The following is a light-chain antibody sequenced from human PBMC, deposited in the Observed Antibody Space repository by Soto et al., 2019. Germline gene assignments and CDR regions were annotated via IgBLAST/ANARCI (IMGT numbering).Light chain of an antibody. CDR2: DVS. V-gene: IGLV2-11*01. Sequence: QSVLTQPRSVSGSPGQSVTISCTGTSSDVGGYNYVSWYQQHPGKAPKLMIYDVSKRPSEVPDRFSGSKSGNTASLTISGLQAEDEADYYCCSYAGSYTGVFGTGTKLTVL. J-gene: IGLJ1*01. CDR1: SSDVGGYNY. CDR3: CSYAGSYTGV.